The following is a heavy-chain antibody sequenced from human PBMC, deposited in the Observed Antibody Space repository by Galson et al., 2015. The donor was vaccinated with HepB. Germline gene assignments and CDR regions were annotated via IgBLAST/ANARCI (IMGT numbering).Heavy chain of an antibody. D-gene: IGHD6-25*01. Sequence: SVKVSCKASGYTFTINHMHWVRQAPGQGLERMGMINPSGGSTSYAQKLQGRVTMTRDTSTSTVYMALSSLRSEDTAVYYCARHLAAAGKRLDAFDIWGQGTMVTVSS. J-gene: IGHJ3*02. V-gene: IGHV1-46*04. CDR3: ARHLAAAGKRLDAFDI. CDR2: INPSGGST. CDR1: GYTFTINH.